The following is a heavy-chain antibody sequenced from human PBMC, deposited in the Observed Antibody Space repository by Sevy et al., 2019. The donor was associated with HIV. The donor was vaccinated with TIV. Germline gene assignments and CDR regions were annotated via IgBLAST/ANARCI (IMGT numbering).Heavy chain of an antibody. D-gene: IGHD3-22*01. CDR2: VYPGDSDT. CDR1: GYSFTSYW. Sequence: GESLKISCKGSGYSFTSYWVDWVRQMPGKGLEWMGSVYPGDSDTRYSPSFQGQVTISAAKSINTAYLQWSSLKASDTAMYYCGRPAGYYDSSGYSLIDNWGQGTLVTVSS. J-gene: IGHJ4*02. V-gene: IGHV5-51*01. CDR3: GRPAGYYDSSGYSLIDN.